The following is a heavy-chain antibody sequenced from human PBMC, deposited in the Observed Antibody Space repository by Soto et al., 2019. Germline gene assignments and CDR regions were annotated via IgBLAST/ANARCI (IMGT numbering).Heavy chain of an antibody. J-gene: IGHJ4*02. CDR2: ISYDGSNE. CDR1: GFDFSSFA. V-gene: IGHV3-30*03. CDR3: ASVLDY. Sequence: QVLWVESGGGVVQPGESLRLSCAASGFDFSSFAMQWVRQAPGKGLEWVTTISYDGSNEYYGDSVKGRFTISRDNSKNTLHLQMNSLRIADTGIYYCASVLDYWGQGTLVTVSS.